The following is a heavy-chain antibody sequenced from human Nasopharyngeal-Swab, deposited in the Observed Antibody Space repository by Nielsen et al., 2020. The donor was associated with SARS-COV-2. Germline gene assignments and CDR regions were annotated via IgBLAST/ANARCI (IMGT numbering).Heavy chain of an antibody. J-gene: IGHJ6*02. CDR1: GYTFTSYG. CDR3: ARDSDYEDIGPSYYYYYGMDA. CDR2: ISAYNGNT. D-gene: IGHD2-15*01. V-gene: IGHV1-18*01. Sequence: ASVKVSCKASGYTFTSYGISWVRQAPGQGLEWMGWISAYNGNTNYAQKLQGRVTMTTDTSTSTAYMELRSLRSDDTAVYYCARDSDYEDIGPSYYYYYGMDAWGQGTTVTVSS.